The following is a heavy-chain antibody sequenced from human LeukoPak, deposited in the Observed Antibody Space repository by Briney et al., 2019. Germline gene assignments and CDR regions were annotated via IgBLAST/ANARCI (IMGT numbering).Heavy chain of an antibody. D-gene: IGHD4-11*01. CDR3: ARVPRDSNYAIFDP. J-gene: IGHJ5*02. CDR2: INQDGSKK. V-gene: IGHV3-7*04. CDR1: GFTFSSYA. Sequence: GGSLRLSCAASGFTFSSYAMTWVRQAPGKGLEWVANINQDGSKKFYVDSVKGRFTISRDNAKNSLFLQMNSLSAEDTAVYYCARVPRDSNYAIFDPWGQGTLVTVSS.